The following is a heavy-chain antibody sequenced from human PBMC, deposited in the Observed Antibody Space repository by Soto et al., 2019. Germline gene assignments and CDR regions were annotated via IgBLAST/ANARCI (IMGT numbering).Heavy chain of an antibody. J-gene: IGHJ6*02. D-gene: IGHD3-3*01. CDR1: GGSISSGGYY. Sequence: PSETLSLTCTVSGGSISSGGYYWSWIRQHPGKGLEWIGYIYYSGSTYYNPSLKSRVTISVDTSKNQFSLKLSSVTAADTAVYYCASSEYYDFWSGYYGYYGMDVWGQGTTVTVSS. CDR2: IYYSGST. V-gene: IGHV4-31*03. CDR3: ASSEYYDFWSGYYGYYGMDV.